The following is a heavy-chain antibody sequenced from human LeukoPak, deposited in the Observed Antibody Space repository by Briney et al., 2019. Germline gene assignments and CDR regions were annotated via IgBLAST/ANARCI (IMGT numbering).Heavy chain of an antibody. J-gene: IGHJ3*02. CDR1: GYTFTGYY. V-gene: IGHV1-2*02. CDR3: AREFRRYCSGGNCYSPLEYAFDI. CDR2: INPNSGGT. Sequence: ASVKVSCKASGYTFTGYYMHWVRQAPGQGLEWMGWINPNSGGTNYAQRFQGRVTMTRDTSISTAYMELSRLRSDDSAVYYCAREFRRYCSGGNCYSPLEYAFDIWGQGTMVTVSS. D-gene: IGHD2-15*01.